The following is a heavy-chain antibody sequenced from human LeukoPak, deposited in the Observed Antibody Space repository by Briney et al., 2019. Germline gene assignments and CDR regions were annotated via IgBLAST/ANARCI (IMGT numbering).Heavy chain of an antibody. CDR1: GFTFSDYY. Sequence: GGSLRLSCAASGFTFSDYYMSWIRQAPGKGLEWVSYIGSGGSTIYYADSVKGRFTISRDNAKNSLYLQMNSLRAEDTAVYYCARVRLWFGELNYYYYGMDVWGQGTTVTVSS. CDR3: ARVRLWFGELNYYYYGMDV. J-gene: IGHJ6*02. D-gene: IGHD3-10*01. CDR2: IGSGGSTI. V-gene: IGHV3-11*01.